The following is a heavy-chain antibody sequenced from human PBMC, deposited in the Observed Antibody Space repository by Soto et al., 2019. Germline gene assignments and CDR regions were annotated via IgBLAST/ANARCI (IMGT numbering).Heavy chain of an antibody. D-gene: IGHD3-3*01. Sequence: ASVKVSCKASGYTFTSYGISWVRQAPGQGLEWMGWISAYNGNTNYAQKLQGRVTMTTDTSTSTAYMELRSLRSDDTAVYYCARDPLPRDLAIFLSDWGQGTLVTVSS. CDR2: ISAYNGNT. V-gene: IGHV1-18*01. CDR1: GYTFTSYG. CDR3: ARDPLPRDLAIFLSD. J-gene: IGHJ4*02.